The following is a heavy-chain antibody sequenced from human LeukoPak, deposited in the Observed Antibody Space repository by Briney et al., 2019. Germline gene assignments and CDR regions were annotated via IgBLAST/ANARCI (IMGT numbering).Heavy chain of an antibody. D-gene: IGHD5-24*01. Sequence: PGGSLRLSCAASGFTLSSNYMTWVRQAPGRGLAWVSVIYSGGGAFYADSVKGRFTISRDDSNNTLYLQMNSLRAEDTAVYYCARWGGYNSPNYYYHYYMDVWGKGTTVTVSS. CDR1: GFTLSSNY. CDR2: IYSGGGA. J-gene: IGHJ6*03. CDR3: ARWGGYNSPNYYYHYYMDV. V-gene: IGHV3-53*01.